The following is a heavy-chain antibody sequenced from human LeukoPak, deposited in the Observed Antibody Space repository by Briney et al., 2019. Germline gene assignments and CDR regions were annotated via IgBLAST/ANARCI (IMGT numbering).Heavy chain of an antibody. Sequence: SETLSLTCTVSGGSISSGSYYWSWIQQPPGKGLEWIGYIYYSGSTNYNPSLKSRVTISVDTSKNQFSLKLSSVTAADTAVYYCARDRRDGYNFNYFDYWGQGTLVTVSS. CDR3: ARDRRDGYNFNYFDY. V-gene: IGHV4-61*01. D-gene: IGHD5-24*01. CDR1: GGSISSGSYY. CDR2: IYYSGST. J-gene: IGHJ4*02.